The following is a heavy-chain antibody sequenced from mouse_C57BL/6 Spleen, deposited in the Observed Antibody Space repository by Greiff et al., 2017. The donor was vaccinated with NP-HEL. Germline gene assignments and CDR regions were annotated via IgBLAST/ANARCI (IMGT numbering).Heavy chain of an antibody. CDR2: ISYDGSN. Sequence: DVQLQESGPGLVKPSQSLSLTCSVTGYSITSGYYWNWIRQFPGNKLEWMGDISYDGSNNYNPSLKNRISITRDTSKNQFFLKLNSVTTEDTATYYCARDLSGTFDYWGQRTTLTVSS. CDR3: ARDLSGTFDY. CDR1: GYSITSGYY. D-gene: IGHD4-1*01. J-gene: IGHJ2*01. V-gene: IGHV3-6*01.